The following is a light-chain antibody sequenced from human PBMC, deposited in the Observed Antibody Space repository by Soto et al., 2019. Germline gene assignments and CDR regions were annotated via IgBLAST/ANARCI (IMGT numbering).Light chain of an antibody. Sequence: IVVTQSPASLAVSLGERATINCKCSQSVFYSSNNKNYLAWFQQKPGQPPKLLIYWASTRESGVPDRFSGSGSGTDFTLTISSLQAEDVAVYYCQQYYTTPLTFGGGTKVEIK. CDR1: QSVFYSSNNKNY. J-gene: IGKJ4*01. V-gene: IGKV4-1*01. CDR3: QQYYTTPLT. CDR2: WAS.